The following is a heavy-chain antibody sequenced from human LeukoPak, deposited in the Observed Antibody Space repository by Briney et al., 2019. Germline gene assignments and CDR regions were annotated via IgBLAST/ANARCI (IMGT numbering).Heavy chain of an antibody. CDR2: INPNSGGT. J-gene: IGHJ4*02. V-gene: IGHV1-2*02. D-gene: IGHD1-26*01. CDR1: GYTFTGYY. Sequence: GASVTVSCKASGYTFTGYYMHWVRQAPGQGLEWMGWINPNSGGTNYAQKFQGRVTMTRDTSISTAYMELSRLRSDDTAVYYCARVESGSYFHFDYWGQGTLVTVSS. CDR3: ARVESGSYFHFDY.